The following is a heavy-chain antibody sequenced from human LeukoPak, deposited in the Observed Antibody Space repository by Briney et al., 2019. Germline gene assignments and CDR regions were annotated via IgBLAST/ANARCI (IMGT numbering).Heavy chain of an antibody. J-gene: IGHJ4*02. V-gene: IGHV4-59*01. CDR1: GGSISSYY. CDR2: IYYSGST. D-gene: IGHD3-22*01. Sequence: SETLSLTCTVSGGSISSYYWSWIRQPPGKGLEWIGYIYYSGSTNYNPSLKSRVTISVDTSKNQFSLKLSSVTAADTAVYYCARGLGDSSGYYYGAPDYWGQGTLVTVSS. CDR3: ARGLGDSSGYYYGAPDY.